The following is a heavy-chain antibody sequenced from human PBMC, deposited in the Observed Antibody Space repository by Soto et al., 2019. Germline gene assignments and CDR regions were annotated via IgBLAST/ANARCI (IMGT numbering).Heavy chain of an antibody. V-gene: IGHV4-4*02. CDR1: GGSISSSNW. Sequence: LSLTCAVSGGSISSSNWWSWVRQPPGKGLEWIGEIYHSGSTNYNPSLKSRVTISVDKSKNQFSLTLSSVTAADTAVYYCARKSGYCTNGVCYRGNWFDPWGQGTLVTVS. D-gene: IGHD2-8*01. CDR3: ARKSGYCTNGVCYRGNWFDP. J-gene: IGHJ5*02. CDR2: IYHSGST.